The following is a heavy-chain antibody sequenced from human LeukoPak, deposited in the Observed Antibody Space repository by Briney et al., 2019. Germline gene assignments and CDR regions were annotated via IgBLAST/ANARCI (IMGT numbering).Heavy chain of an antibody. CDR3: ARGGWTSIWT. CDR2: TYYRSKWYN. D-gene: IGHD1-1*01. CDR1: GDSVSSNSAA. V-gene: IGHV6-1*01. J-gene: IGHJ5*02. Sequence: SQTLSLTCAISGDSVSSNSAAWHRIRQSPSRGLEWLGRTYYRSKWYNDYAISVKSRMTINPDTSKNQFSLQLNSVSPEDTAVYYCARGGWTSIWTWGQGTLVTVSS.